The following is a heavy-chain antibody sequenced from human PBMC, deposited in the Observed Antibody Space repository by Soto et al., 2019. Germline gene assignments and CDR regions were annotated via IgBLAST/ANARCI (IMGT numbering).Heavy chain of an antibody. J-gene: IGHJ4*02. V-gene: IGHV1-46*01. CDR3: AIAGDSGDTLTN. CDR2: INPSGGST. D-gene: IGHD6-19*01. Sequence: QVQLVQSGAEVKKTGASVKVSCKASGYTFTSYYMHWVRQAPGQGLEWMGSINPSGGSTRYAQTFQGRVTMTRDTSTSTVDMELSSLRSEDTAVYCCAIAGDSGDTLTNWGQGTLVTVSS. CDR1: GYTFTSYY.